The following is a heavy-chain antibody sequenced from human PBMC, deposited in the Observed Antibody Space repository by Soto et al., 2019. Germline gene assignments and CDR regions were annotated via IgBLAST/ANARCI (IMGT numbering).Heavy chain of an antibody. D-gene: IGHD3-10*01. CDR3: AKDHGSVWFGESYYFDY. CDR2: ISGSGGST. Sequence: GGSLRLSCAASGFTFSSYAMSWVRQAPGKGLEWVSAISGSGGSTYYADSVKGRSTISRDNSKNTLYLQMNSLRAEDTAVYYCAKDHGSVWFGESYYFDYWGQGTLVTVSS. J-gene: IGHJ4*02. V-gene: IGHV3-23*01. CDR1: GFTFSSYA.